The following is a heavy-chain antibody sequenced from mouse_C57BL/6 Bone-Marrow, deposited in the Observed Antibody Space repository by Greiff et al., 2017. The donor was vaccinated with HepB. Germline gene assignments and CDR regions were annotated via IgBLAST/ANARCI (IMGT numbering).Heavy chain of an antibody. CDR2: ISSGGDYI. Sequence: DVKFEESGEGLVKPGGSLKLSCAASGFTFSSYAMSWVRPTPEKRLEWVAYISSGGDYIYYADTVKGRFTISRDNARNTLYLQMSSLKSEDTAMYYCTREGITFDYWGQGTTLTVSS. CDR3: TREGITFDY. V-gene: IGHV5-9-1*02. D-gene: IGHD1-1*01. CDR1: GFTFSSYA. J-gene: IGHJ2*01.